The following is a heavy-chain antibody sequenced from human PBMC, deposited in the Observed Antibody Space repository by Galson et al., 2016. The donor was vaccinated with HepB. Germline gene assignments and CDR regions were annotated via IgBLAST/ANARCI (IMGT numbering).Heavy chain of an antibody. Sequence: SLRLSCATSGFTFTSFWTSWVRQAPGKGLEWVASIKQDESEKYYVDSVKGRFTISRDNAKNSLYLQMDSLRSEDTAVYYCARDGGNYGMDVWGQGTTVTVSS. CDR2: IKQDESEK. D-gene: IGHD3-16*01. V-gene: IGHV3-7*03. CDR1: GFTFTSFW. CDR3: ARDGGNYGMDV. J-gene: IGHJ6*02.